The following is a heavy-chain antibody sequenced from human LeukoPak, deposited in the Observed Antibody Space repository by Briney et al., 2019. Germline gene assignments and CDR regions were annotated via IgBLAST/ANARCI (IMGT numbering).Heavy chain of an antibody. D-gene: IGHD4-17*01. CDR1: DDSFSSHD. V-gene: IGHV4-59*11. CDR2: ISYIGSN. J-gene: IGHJ3*02. Sequence: PSETLSLTCAVSDDSFSSHDWTWIRQPPGKGLEWIGYISYIGSNSYNPASKSRVTISIHTSKTQFSLKLSAVTAADTVVYYCARALVTVTKGFDIWGQGTMVSVSS. CDR3: ARALVTVTKGFDI.